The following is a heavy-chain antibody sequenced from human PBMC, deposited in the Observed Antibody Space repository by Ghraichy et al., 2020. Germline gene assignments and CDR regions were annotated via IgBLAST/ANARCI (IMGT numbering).Heavy chain of an antibody. J-gene: IGHJ2*01. D-gene: IGHD4-23*01. CDR2: MHHSGST. Sequence: SETLSLTCTVSGGSISSSNYYWGWIRQAPGKGLEWVGSMHHSGSTYYSPSLGSRVTMSADRSTNQFSLKLSSVTAADTAVYYCAGSFAVITYFALWGRGTLVPCSS. V-gene: IGHV4-39*01. CDR1: GGSISSSNYY. CDR3: AGSFAVITYFAL.